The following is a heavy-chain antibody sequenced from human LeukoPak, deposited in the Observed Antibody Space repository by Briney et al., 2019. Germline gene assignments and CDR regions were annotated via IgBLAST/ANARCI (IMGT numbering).Heavy chain of an antibody. Sequence: KGLEWVSSISTSSTYVYYADSMKGRLTVSRDNAQKSLYLQMSSLRAEDTAVYYCARAKTSGSYLYDYWGRGTLVTVSS. D-gene: IGHD1-26*01. CDR2: ISTSSTYV. CDR3: ARAKTSGSYLYDY. J-gene: IGHJ4*02. V-gene: IGHV3-21*03.